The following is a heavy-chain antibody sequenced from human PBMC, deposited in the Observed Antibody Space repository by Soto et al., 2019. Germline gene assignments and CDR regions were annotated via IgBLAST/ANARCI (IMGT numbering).Heavy chain of an antibody. CDR2: INHSGST. Sequence: SETLSLTCAVYGGSFSGYYWSWIRQPPGKGLEWIGEINHSGSTNYNPSLKSRVTISVDTSKNQFSLKPSSVTAADTAVYYCARGLKAAAGTSYYFDYWGQGTLVTVSS. D-gene: IGHD6-13*01. V-gene: IGHV4-34*01. CDR1: GGSFSGYY. CDR3: ARGLKAAAGTSYYFDY. J-gene: IGHJ4*02.